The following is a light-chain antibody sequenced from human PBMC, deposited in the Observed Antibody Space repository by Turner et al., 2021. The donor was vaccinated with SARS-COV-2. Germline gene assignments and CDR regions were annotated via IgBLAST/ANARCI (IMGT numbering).Light chain of an antibody. CDR3: QKYNNWPWT. J-gene: IGKJ1*01. Sequence: EIVMTQSPATLSVSPGERATLSCRASQSVSSNLAWYQQKPGQAPRLLIYGASTRATGIPARFSGSGSGTEFILTISSLQSEDVAVYYCQKYNNWPWTFGQGTKVEIK. V-gene: IGKV3-15*01. CDR2: GAS. CDR1: QSVSSN.